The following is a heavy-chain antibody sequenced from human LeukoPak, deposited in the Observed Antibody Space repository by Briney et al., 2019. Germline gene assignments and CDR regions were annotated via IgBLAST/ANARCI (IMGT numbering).Heavy chain of an antibody. CDR2: IYDSGST. CDR3: ARATAGKHYFDF. J-gene: IGHJ4*02. Sequence: SETLSLTCTVSGGSLRSSYYYWGWLRQPPGTGLEWIGSIYDSGSTYYNPSLKSRVTISVDTSKNQFSLKLNSVTAADTAVYYCARATAGKHYFDFWGQGTLVTVSS. CDR1: GGSLRSSYYY. D-gene: IGHD6-13*01. V-gene: IGHV4-39*01.